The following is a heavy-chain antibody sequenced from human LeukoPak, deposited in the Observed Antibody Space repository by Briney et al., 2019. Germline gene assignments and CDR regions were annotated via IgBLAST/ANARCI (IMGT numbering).Heavy chain of an antibody. CDR3: AGRLLHKGVYHLRAFSM. CDR1: GDTFSSYY. D-gene: IGHD5/OR15-5a*01. CDR2: IYYSGST. V-gene: IGHV4-59*01. J-gene: IGHJ3*02. Sequence: PSETLSLTCTVSGDTFSSYYWNWIRQPPGQGLEWIGYIYYSGSTNYNPSLKSRVTISVDTSKNQFSLKLSSVTAADTAAYYCAGRLLHKGVYHLRAFSMGGQGTMVTVSS.